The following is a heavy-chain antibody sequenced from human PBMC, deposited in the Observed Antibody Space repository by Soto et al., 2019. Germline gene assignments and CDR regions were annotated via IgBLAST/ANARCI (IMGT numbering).Heavy chain of an antibody. Sequence: GASVKVSCKASGYLFSSYGISWVRQAPGQGLERMRWISPNNGNTNYAQKLQGRVTMTTDTSTSTAYMELRSLRSDDTAVYYCARVVAARHDAFDIWGQGTMVTVS. D-gene: IGHD6-6*01. CDR2: ISPNNGNT. J-gene: IGHJ3*02. CDR1: GYLFSSYG. CDR3: ARVVAARHDAFDI. V-gene: IGHV1-18*01.